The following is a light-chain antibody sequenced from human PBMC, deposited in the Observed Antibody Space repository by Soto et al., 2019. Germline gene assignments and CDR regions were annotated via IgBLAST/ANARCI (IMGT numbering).Light chain of an antibody. Sequence: EVVLTQSPATLSLSPGERATLSCRASQSVSTYLAWFQQKPGQAPRLLIYDASNRATGIPARFSGSGSGTDFTLTISSLEPEDFAVYYCQQGSVWPPRTFGQGTKVDIK. V-gene: IGKV3-11*01. CDR2: DAS. CDR1: QSVSTY. J-gene: IGKJ1*01. CDR3: QQGSVWPPRT.